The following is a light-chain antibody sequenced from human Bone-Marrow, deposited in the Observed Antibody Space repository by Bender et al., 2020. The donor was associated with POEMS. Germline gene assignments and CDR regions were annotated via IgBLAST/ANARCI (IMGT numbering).Light chain of an antibody. CDR1: SDDVGRYNF. CDR3: TSYRRSNILL. V-gene: IGLV2-14*01. Sequence: QSALTQPLSASGSPGQSVTISCNGSSDDVGRYNFVSWYQQYPGKVPKLILFEVSTRPSGVSTRFSGSKSGDTASLTISGLQAEDEADYYCTSYRRSNILLFGGGTRLTV. CDR2: EVS. J-gene: IGLJ3*02.